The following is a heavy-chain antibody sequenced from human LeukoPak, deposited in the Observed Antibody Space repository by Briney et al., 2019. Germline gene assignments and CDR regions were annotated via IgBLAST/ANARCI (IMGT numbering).Heavy chain of an antibody. CDR3: ARSKGWRIESDFHY. CDR1: GFTFSSYW. CDR2: IESDGST. D-gene: IGHD2-15*01. Sequence: GGSLRLSCAASGFTFSSYWMHWVRQTPGKGLVWVSRIESDGSTIYADSVRGRFTISRDNAKNMVYLQMINLRAEDTAVFYCARSKGWRIESDFHYWGQGTLLTVSS. J-gene: IGHJ4*02. V-gene: IGHV3-74*01.